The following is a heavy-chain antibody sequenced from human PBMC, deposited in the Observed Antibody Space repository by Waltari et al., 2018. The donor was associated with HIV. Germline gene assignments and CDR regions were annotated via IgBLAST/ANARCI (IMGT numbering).Heavy chain of an antibody. CDR3: ARSRSDAFDL. J-gene: IGHJ3*01. V-gene: IGHV3-7*01. CDR2: IKEDGSEK. CDR1: GSHIRSDW. Sequence: EVQLVESGGGLVQPGGSLRLSCEAPGSHIRSDWMTWVRQAPGKGLEWVANIKEDGSEKWYVDSVKGRFTISRDNAKNSVYLQMNSLRAEDTAVYYCARSRSDAFDLWGQGTMVTVSS.